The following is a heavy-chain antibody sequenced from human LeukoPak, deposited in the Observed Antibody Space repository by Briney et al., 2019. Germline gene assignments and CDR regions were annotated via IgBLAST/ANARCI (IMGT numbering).Heavy chain of an antibody. CDR2: MNPNNGDT. CDR3: ARTDNWNDSYFDY. Sequence: GASVKVSCKASAYTFTGYYVHWVRQAPGQGLEWMGWMNPNNGDTNYAQKFQGRVTMTRDTSISTAYMELSRLRSDDTAVYYCARTDNWNDSYFDYWGQGTLVTVSS. D-gene: IGHD1-1*01. V-gene: IGHV1-2*02. CDR1: AYTFTGYY. J-gene: IGHJ4*02.